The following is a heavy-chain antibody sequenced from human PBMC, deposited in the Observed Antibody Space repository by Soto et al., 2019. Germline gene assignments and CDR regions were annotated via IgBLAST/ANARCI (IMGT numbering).Heavy chain of an antibody. J-gene: IGHJ6*02. CDR3: ARVRYSSSSPYYYGMDV. CDR1: GGSFIGYY. V-gene: IGHV4-34*01. CDR2: INHSGST. Sequence: PSETLSLTCAVYGGSFIGYYWSWIRQPPGKGLEWIGEINHSGSTNYNPSLKSRVTISVDTSKNQFSLKLSSVTAADTAVYYCARVRYSSSSPYYYGMDVWGQGTTVTVSS. D-gene: IGHD6-6*01.